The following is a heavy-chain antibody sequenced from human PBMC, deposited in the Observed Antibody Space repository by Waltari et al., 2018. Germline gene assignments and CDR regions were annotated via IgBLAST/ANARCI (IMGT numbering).Heavy chain of an antibody. CDR3: ARDPHYSNFDY. V-gene: IGHV3-7*01. CDR1: GFTFSPYW. Sequence: EVQLVESGGDLVQPGGSLRLSCPASGFTFSPYWMTWVRQAPGKGLEWLANIKEDGSEKNYVDSVKGRFTISRDNAKNSLYLQMNSLRAEDTAVYYCARDPHYSNFDYWGQGTLVTVSS. D-gene: IGHD4-4*01. CDR2: IKEDGSEK. J-gene: IGHJ4*02.